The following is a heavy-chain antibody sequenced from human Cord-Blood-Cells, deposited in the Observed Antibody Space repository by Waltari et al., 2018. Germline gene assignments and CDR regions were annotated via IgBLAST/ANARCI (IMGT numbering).Heavy chain of an antibody. Sequence: QVQLVQSGAEVKKPGSSVKVSCKASGGTFSSYAISWVRPAPGQGLEGMGGIIPSLGTANYSQKFQGRVTITADESTSTAYMELSSLRSEDTAVYYCARDKGYSSSSGAFDIWGQGTMVTVSS. J-gene: IGHJ3*02. CDR3: ARDKGYSSSSGAFDI. V-gene: IGHV1-69*12. D-gene: IGHD6-6*01. CDR1: GGTFSSYA. CDR2: IIPSLGTA.